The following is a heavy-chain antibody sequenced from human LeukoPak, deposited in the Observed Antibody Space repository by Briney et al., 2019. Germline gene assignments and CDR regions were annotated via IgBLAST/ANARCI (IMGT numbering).Heavy chain of an antibody. CDR2: IYHSGST. J-gene: IGHJ5*02. CDR3: ARDLVRRLPYRWFDP. Sequence: SETLSLTCTVSGYSISSGYYWGWIRQPPGKGLEWIGSIYHSGSTYYNPSLKSRVTISVDTSKNQFSLKLSSVTAADTAVYYCARDLVRRLPYRWFDPWGQGTLVTVSS. D-gene: IGHD1-1*01. CDR1: GYSISSGYY. V-gene: IGHV4-38-2*02.